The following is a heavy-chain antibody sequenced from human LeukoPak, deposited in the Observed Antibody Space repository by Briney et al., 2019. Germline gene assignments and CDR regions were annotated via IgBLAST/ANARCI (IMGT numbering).Heavy chain of an antibody. CDR1: GFTFSTAK. Sequence: WGSLRLSCAASGFTFSTAKMSWVSQAPGKGLEWVGRIKSKTDGGTTDYAAPVKGRFAISRDDSKNTLYLQMITLETEDTAVYYCTGGVESCNYLHYRGEGNLVTVSS. D-gene: IGHD3-16*01. CDR3: TGGVESCNYLHY. J-gene: IGHJ1*01. V-gene: IGHV3-15*01. CDR2: IKSKTDGGTT.